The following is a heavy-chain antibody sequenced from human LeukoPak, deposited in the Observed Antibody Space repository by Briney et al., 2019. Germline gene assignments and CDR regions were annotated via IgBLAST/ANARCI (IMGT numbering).Heavy chain of an antibody. V-gene: IGHV3-53*01. J-gene: IGHJ5*02. Sequence: TGGSLRLSCAASGFTVSSNYMSWVRQAPGKGLEWVSVIYSGGSTYYADSVKGRFTISRDNSKNTLYLQMNSLRVEDTAVYYCARLNYDSSDTWGQGTLVTVSS. CDR2: IYSGGST. CDR3: ARLNYDSSDT. D-gene: IGHD3-22*01. CDR1: GFTVSSNY.